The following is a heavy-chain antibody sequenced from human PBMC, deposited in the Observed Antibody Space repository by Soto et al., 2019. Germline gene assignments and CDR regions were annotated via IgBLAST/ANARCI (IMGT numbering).Heavy chain of an antibody. V-gene: IGHV2-5*02. D-gene: IGHD4-4*01. CDR3: AHNDYSNFNWFDP. CDR1: GFSLTTTEMG. CDR2: IYWDGER. Sequence: QITLKESGPPLVKPTQTLTLTCTFSGFSLTTTEMGVAWIRQPPGKALEWLGLIYWDGERRYSPSLQNRLTITEDSSRNQVVLTMTNMGPLDTGTYYCAHNDYSNFNWFDPWGQGTLVTVSS. J-gene: IGHJ5*02.